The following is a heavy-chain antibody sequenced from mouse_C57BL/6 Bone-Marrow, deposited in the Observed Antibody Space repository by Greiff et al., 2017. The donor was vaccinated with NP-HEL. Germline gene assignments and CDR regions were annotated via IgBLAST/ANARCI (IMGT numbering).Heavy chain of an antibody. Sequence: VQLQQSGAELVRPGASVKLSCTASGFNIKDDYMHWVKQRPEQGLEWIGWIDPENGDTEYASKFQGKATITADTSSNTAYLQLSSLTSEDTAVYYCTTGATVVARDFDVWGTGTTVTVSS. CDR3: TTGATVVARDFDV. J-gene: IGHJ1*03. D-gene: IGHD1-1*01. CDR1: GFNIKDDY. CDR2: IDPENGDT. V-gene: IGHV14-4*01.